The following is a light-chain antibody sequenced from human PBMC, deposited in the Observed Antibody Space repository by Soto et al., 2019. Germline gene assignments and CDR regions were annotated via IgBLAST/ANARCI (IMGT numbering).Light chain of an antibody. CDR3: CSYAGTFYV. CDR1: SSDFGGYNY. CDR2: DVS. V-gene: IGLV2-11*01. J-gene: IGLJ1*01. Sequence: QSVLTQPRSVSGSPGQSVTISCTGTSSDFGGYNYVSWYQHHPGKAPKLMIYDVSERPSGVPHRFSGSKSGNTASLTISGLQAEDEADYYCCSYAGTFYVFGTGTKVTVL.